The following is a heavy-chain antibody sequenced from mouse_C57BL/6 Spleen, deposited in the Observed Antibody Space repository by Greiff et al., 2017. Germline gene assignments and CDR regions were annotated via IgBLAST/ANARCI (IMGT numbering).Heavy chain of an antibody. Sequence: QVKLQQSGAELAKHGASVKLFCKASGYTFTAYTIHWVKQRSGQGLVGIGWFFAGSGSITYNEKFKDKATLTADKSYSTVYMELSRLTSEYSAVYFCAKHEESLYCFDYWGQGASLTVSS. V-gene: IGHV1-62-2*01. J-gene: IGHJ2*02. CDR1: GYTFTAYT. CDR2: FFAGSGSI. CDR3: AKHEESLYCFDY.